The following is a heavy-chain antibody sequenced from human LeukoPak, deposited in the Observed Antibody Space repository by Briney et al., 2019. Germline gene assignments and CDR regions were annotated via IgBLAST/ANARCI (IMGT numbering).Heavy chain of an antibody. D-gene: IGHD6-19*01. V-gene: IGHV3-30*02. CDR3: AKGDGWLGLYYYYMDV. J-gene: IGHJ6*03. CDR1: GFTFSSYW. Sequence: AGGSLRLSCAASGFTFSSYWMHWVRQAPGKGLEWVAFIRYDGSNKYYADSVKGRFTISRDNSKNTLYLQMNSLRAEDTAVYYCAKGDGWLGLYYYYMDVWGKGTTVTISS. CDR2: IRYDGSNK.